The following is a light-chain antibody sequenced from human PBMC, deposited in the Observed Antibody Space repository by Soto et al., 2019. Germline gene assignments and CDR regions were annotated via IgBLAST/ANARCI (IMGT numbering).Light chain of an antibody. CDR3: GSYTTTDTAFV. V-gene: IGLV2-14*01. J-gene: IGLJ1*01. CDR1: STDVGGYNY. CDR2: EVS. Sequence: QSVLAQPSSVSGSPGQSITISCTGTSTDVGGYNYVSWYQHHPGKGPKLIIYEVSNRPSGASDRFSGSKSGNKASLIISNLEAEDESDYYWGSYTTTDTAFVFGTGTKVTV.